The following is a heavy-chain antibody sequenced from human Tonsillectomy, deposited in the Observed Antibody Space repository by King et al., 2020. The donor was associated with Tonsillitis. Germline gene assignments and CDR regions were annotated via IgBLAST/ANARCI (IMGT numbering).Heavy chain of an antibody. V-gene: IGHV3-9*01. CDR1: GFTFDDYA. CDR2: ITWSSGLI. Sequence: VQLVQSGGGLVQPGRSLRLSCGASGFTFDDYAMHWVRQAPGKGREWVSCITWSSGLIGYADSVKGRFIISRDNAKNSLYLQMNSMRDEDTALYYCARGPLNGHYVGYFDYWGQGALVTVSS. CDR3: ARGPLNGHYVGYFDY. J-gene: IGHJ4*02. D-gene: IGHD3-10*02.